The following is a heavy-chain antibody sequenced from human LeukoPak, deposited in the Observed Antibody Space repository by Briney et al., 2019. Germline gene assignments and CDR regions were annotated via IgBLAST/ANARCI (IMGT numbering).Heavy chain of an antibody. CDR1: GGSFSGYY. D-gene: IGHD3-22*01. Sequence: SETLSLTCAVYGGSFSGYYWNWIRQPPGKGLEWIGSIYHSGSTYHNPSLKSRATISLDTSKNQFSLRLSSVTAADTAVYYCARVAGYYHFDYWGQGTLVTVSS. V-gene: IGHV4-34*04. CDR2: IYHSGST. J-gene: IGHJ4*02. CDR3: ARVAGYYHFDY.